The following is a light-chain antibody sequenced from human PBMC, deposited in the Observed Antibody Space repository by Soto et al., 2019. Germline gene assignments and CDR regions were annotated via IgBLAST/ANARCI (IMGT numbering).Light chain of an antibody. CDR1: SSNIGSNT. V-gene: IGLV1-44*01. J-gene: IGLJ1*01. CDR2: SND. CDR3: GSWDSSLSAYV. Sequence: VLTQPPSASGTPGQRVTISCSGSSSNIGSNTVNWYQQLPGTAPKLLIYSNDERPSGVPDRFSGSKSGTSATLGITGFQTGDEADYYCGSWDSSLSAYVFGTGTKVTVL.